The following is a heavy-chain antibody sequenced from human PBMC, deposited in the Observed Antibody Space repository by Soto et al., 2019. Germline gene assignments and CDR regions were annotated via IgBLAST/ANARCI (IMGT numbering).Heavy chain of an antibody. V-gene: IGHV4-59*01. CDR2: IYYSGST. D-gene: IGHD5-12*01. J-gene: IGHJ4*02. CDR1: GGSISSYY. CDR3: ARGRLRSLYFDY. Sequence: PSETLSLTCTVSGGSISSYYWSWIRQPPGKGLEWIGYIYYSGSTNYNPSLKSRVTISVDTSKNQFSLKLSSVTAADTAVYYCARGRLRSLYFDYWGQGTLVTVSA.